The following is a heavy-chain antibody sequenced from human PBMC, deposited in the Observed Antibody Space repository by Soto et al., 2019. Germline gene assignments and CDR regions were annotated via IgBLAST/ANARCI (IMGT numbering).Heavy chain of an antibody. Sequence: ASVKVSCKASGYTFTSYAMHWVRQAPGRRLEWMGWINAGNGNTKYSQKFQGRVTITRDTSASTAYMELSSLRSEDTAVYYCARDFRKGDVWFGESFYWFDPWGQGTLVTVSS. V-gene: IGHV1-3*01. CDR3: ARDFRKGDVWFGESFYWFDP. CDR2: INAGNGNT. D-gene: IGHD3-10*01. CDR1: GYTFTSYA. J-gene: IGHJ5*02.